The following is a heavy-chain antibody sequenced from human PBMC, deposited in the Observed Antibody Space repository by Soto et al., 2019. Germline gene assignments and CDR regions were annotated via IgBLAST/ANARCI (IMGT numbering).Heavy chain of an antibody. V-gene: IGHV1-69*06. D-gene: IGHD2-15*01. CDR1: GGTISTNV. Sequence: QVQLMQSGAEVKKPGSSVKVSCKASGGTISTNVISWVRQAPGQGLEWMGEIMPIFAAPNNAQKFQGRLTITADTSTTTVYMELSSLTSEDTAVYFCATGARYCSGGSCYPDDWGQGTLAIVSS. CDR3: ATGARYCSGGSCYPDD. J-gene: IGHJ4*02. CDR2: IMPIFAAP.